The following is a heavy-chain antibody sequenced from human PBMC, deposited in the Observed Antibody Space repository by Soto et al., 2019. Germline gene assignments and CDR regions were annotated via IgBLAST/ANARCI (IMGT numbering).Heavy chain of an antibody. D-gene: IGHD3-22*01. J-gene: IGHJ6*02. CDR1: GFPFSDYY. Sequence: GGSLRLSCAASGFPFSDYYMSWIRQAPGKGLEWVSYISSSSSYTNYADSVKGRFTISRDNAKNSLYLQMNSLRAEDTAVYYCARDLFYDSSGYEVYYYYGMDVWGQGTTVTVSS. CDR3: ARDLFYDSSGYEVYYYYGMDV. V-gene: IGHV3-11*06. CDR2: ISSSSSYT.